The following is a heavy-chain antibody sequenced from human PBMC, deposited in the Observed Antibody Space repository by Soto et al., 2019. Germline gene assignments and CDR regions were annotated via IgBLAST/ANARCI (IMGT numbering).Heavy chain of an antibody. CDR2: TYCSGST. J-gene: IGHJ4*02. Sequence: SETLSLTCTVSGGSISSYYWSWIRQPPGKGLEWIGYTYCSGSTNYNPSLKSRVTISVDTSKNQFSLKLSSVTAADTAVYYCARRYGGNFDFWGQGTLVTVSS. CDR1: GGSISSYY. CDR3: ARRYGGNFDF. V-gene: IGHV4-59*01. D-gene: IGHD1-26*01.